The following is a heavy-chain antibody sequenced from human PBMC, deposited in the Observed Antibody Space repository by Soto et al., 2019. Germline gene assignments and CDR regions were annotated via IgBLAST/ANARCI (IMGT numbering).Heavy chain of an antibody. CDR2: IIPIFGTA. CDR3: ASEGYCSGGSCDYFDY. J-gene: IGHJ4*02. V-gene: IGHV1-69*13. Sequence: ASVKVSCKASGGTFSSYAISWVRQAPGQGLEWMGGIIPIFGTANYAQKFQGRVTITADESTSTAYMELSSLRSEDTAVYYCASEGYCSGGSCDYFDYWGQGTLVTVSS. CDR1: GGTFSSYA. D-gene: IGHD2-15*01.